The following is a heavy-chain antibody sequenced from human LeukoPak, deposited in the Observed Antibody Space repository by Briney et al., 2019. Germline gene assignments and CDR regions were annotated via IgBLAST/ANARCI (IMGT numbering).Heavy chain of an antibody. J-gene: IGHJ4*02. CDR3: VRDRELTY. CDR1: GDSVSGNSTA. CDR2: IYNSGSST. D-gene: IGHD3-10*01. V-gene: IGHV4-61*08. Sequence: SQTLSLTCAISGDSVSGNSTAYNWIRQPPGKGLEWIGYIYNSGSSTIYNPSLQSRVTISVDMSKNQFSLRLSSVTAADTAVYFCVRDRELTYWGQGILVTVSS.